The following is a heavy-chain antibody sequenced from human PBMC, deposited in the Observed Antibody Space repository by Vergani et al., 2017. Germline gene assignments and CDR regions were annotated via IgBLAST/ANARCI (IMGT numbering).Heavy chain of an antibody. CDR2: FDPEDGET. CDR3: ATAYYYDSSGSRTRYFDL. J-gene: IGHJ2*01. D-gene: IGHD3-22*01. V-gene: IGHV1-24*01. CDR1: GYTFTSYY. Sequence: QVQLVQSGAEVKKPGASVKVSCKASGYTFTSYYMHWVRQAPGKGLEWMGGFDPEDGETIYAQKFQGRVTMTEDTSTDTAYMELSSLRSEDTAVYYCATAYYYDSSGSRTRYFDLWGRGTLVTVSS.